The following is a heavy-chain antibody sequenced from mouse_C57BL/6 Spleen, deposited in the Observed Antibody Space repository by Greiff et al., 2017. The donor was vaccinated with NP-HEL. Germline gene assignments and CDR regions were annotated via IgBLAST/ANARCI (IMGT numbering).Heavy chain of an antibody. D-gene: IGHD2-5*01. CDR3: ARQYSNYYAMDY. Sequence: EVKVEESEGDLVKPGGSLKLSCAASGFTFSSYGMSWVRQTPDKRLEWVATISSGGSYTYYPDSVKGRFTISRDNAKNTLYLQMSSLKSEDTAMYYCARQYSNYYAMDYWGQGTSVTVSS. CDR1: GFTFSSYG. CDR2: ISSGGSYT. V-gene: IGHV5-6*02. J-gene: IGHJ4*01.